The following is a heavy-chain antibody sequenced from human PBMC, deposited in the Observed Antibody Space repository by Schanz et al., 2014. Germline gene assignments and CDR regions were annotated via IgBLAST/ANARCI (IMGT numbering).Heavy chain of an antibody. D-gene: IGHD2-2*01. J-gene: IGHJ4*02. CDR3: ARGRVVPAAPEFDY. CDR2: IYYSGST. V-gene: IGHV4-30-4*07. Sequence: QVQLQESGPGLVKPSQTLSLTCAVSGGSIRSGGYSWSWIRQPPGKGLEWIGYIYYSGSTTYNPSLKSRVTMSVDTSKKQFSLNLSSVTAADTAVYYCARGRVVPAAPEFDYWGQGILVTVSS. CDR1: GGSIRSGGYS.